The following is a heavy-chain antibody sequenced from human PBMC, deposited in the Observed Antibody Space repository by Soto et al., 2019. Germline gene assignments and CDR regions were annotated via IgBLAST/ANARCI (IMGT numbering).Heavy chain of an antibody. V-gene: IGHV3-23*01. J-gene: IGHJ4*02. D-gene: IGHD3-22*01. CDR1: GFTFSSYA. CDR3: AKYQPMTQPRPYFDY. CDR2: ICSSGGST. Sequence: EVQLLESGGDLIQPGGSLRLSCAASGFTFSSYAMSWVRQAPGKGLGWVSAICSSGGSTFYADSVKGRFTISRDNSRNTLYLKMNSLRAEDTAIYYCAKYQPMTQPRPYFDYWGQGTLVTVSS.